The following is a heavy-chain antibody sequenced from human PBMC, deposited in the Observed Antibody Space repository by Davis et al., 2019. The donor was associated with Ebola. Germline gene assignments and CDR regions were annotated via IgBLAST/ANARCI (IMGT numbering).Heavy chain of an antibody. V-gene: IGHV3-30-3*01. D-gene: IGHD6-19*01. CDR3: ARLPRPSSGWYVDY. J-gene: IGHJ4*02. CDR2: ISYDGSNK. Sequence: PAGSLRLSCAASGFTFSSYAMHWVRQSPGKGLEWVAVISYDGSNKYYADSVKGRFTISRDNSKNTLYLQMNGLRSEDTAVYYCARLPRPSSGWYVDYWGQGTLVTVSS. CDR1: GFTFSSYA.